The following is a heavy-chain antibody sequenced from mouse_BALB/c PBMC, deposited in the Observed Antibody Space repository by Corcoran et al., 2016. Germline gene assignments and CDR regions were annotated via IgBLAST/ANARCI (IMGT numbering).Heavy chain of an antibody. CDR3: ARAGTGYAMDY. J-gene: IGHJ4*01. D-gene: IGHD3-3*01. Sequence: EVQLQQSGPELVKPGASVKISCKTSGYTFTEYTMHWVKQSPGKSLEWIGGIHPNNGGTSYNQKFKGKATLTVDKSSSTAYMELRSLTSEASAVYYWARAGTGYAMDYWGQGTSVTVSS. CDR2: IHPNNGGT. V-gene: IGHV1-18*01. CDR1: GYTFTEYT.